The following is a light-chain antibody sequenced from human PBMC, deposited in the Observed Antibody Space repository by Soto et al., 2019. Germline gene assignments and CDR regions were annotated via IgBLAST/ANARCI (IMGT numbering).Light chain of an antibody. CDR1: AGAVTRNSF. V-gene: IGLV7-43*01. CDR2: NTD. J-gene: IGLJ3*02. Sequence: QAVVTQEPSLTVSPGGTVTVTCASSAGAVTRNSFASWFQQKSGQAPRALISNTDDKLSWTPARFSGSVLGGKAALTLSGVQPEDEADYYCLLHRGGTWVFGGGTKVTVL. CDR3: LLHRGGTWV.